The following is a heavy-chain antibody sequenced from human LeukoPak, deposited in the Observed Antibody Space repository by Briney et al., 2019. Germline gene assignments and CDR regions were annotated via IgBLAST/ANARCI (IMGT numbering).Heavy chain of an antibody. CDR2: IFPSGGEI. CDR3: ATYRQVLLPFES. V-gene: IGHV3-23*01. J-gene: IGHJ4*02. Sequence: PGGSLRLSCEAPGFTFSTFAMIWVRQPPGKGLEWVSSIFPSGGEIHYADSVRGRFTISRDNSKSTLSLQMNSLRAEDTAIYYCATYRQVLLPFESWGQGTLVTVSS. CDR1: GFTFSTFA. D-gene: IGHD2-8*02.